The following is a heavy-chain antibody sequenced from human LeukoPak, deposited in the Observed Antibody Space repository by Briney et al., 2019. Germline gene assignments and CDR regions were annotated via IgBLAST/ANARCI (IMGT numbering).Heavy chain of an antibody. CDR3: ARDRWGYYDSSGFDY. V-gene: IGHV3-21*01. J-gene: IGHJ4*02. D-gene: IGHD3-22*01. CDR2: ISSSSSYI. CDR1: GFSFSSYA. Sequence: GSLRLSCAASGFSFSSYAMSWVRQAPGKGLEWVSSISSSSSYIYYADSVKGRFTISRDNAKNSLYLQMNSLRAEDTAVYYCARDRWGYYDSSGFDYWGQGTLVTVSS.